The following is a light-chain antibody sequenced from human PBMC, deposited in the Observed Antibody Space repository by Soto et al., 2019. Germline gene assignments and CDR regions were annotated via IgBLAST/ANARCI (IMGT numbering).Light chain of an antibody. J-gene: IGKJ1*01. CDR1: QSVSSSY. CDR2: GAS. Sequence: EIVLTQSPATLSLSPGERATLSCMSSQSVSSSYLAWYQQKPGQAPRLLIYGASTRATGIPDRFSGSGSGTDFTLTISRLEPEDFAVYFCQQYGSSPRTFGQGTKVDIK. CDR3: QQYGSSPRT. V-gene: IGKV3-20*01.